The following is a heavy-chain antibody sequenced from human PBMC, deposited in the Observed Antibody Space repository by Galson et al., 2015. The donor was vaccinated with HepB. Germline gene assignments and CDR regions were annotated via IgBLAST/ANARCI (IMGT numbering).Heavy chain of an antibody. CDR1: GFTFNTYT. CDR2: ISYDGSQR. V-gene: IGHV3-30*04. CDR3: ARSYSSSWHRFDI. Sequence: SLRLSCAASGFTFNTYTFHWVRQAPGEGLEWVAVISYDGSQRYYTDSVRGRFTISRDNSMNTLYLEMNSLRLEDTAVYYCARSYSSSWHRFDIWGQGTLVTVSS. J-gene: IGHJ4*02. D-gene: IGHD6-13*01.